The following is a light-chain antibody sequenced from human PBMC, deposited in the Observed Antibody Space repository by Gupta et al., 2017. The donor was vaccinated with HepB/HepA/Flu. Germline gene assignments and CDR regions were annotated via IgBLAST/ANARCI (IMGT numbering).Light chain of an antibody. CDR2: GNI. CDR3: QSYDSSLSGLV. CDR1: RSCIGAGCD. V-gene: IGLV1-40*01. J-gene: IGLJ1*01. Sequence: QSVLTQPPSVSGAPGQRVTISCPGSRSCIGAGCDVNWYQHLPGAAPKLLIYGNINRPSGVPDRFSGSKSGTSASLAITGLQAEDEADYYCQSYDSSLSGLVFGTGTKVTVL.